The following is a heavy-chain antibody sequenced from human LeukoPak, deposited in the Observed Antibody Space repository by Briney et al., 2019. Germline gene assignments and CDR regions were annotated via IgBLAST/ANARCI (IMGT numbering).Heavy chain of an antibody. CDR3: AASGYSYGYGSFDY. CDR2: INHSGST. J-gene: IGHJ4*02. D-gene: IGHD5-18*01. CDR1: GGSFSGNY. V-gene: IGHV4-34*01. Sequence: SETLSLTCAVYGGSFSGNYWSWIRQPPGKGLEWIGEINHSGSTNYNPSLKSRVTISVDTSKNQFSLKLSSVTAADTAVYYCAASGYSYGYGSFDYWGQGTLVTVSS.